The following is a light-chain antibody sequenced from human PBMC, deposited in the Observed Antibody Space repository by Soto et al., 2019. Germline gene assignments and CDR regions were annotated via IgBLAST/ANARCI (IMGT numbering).Light chain of an antibody. Sequence: EIVVTQCPVSLPVTPGEPASISCRSGQGRRNTNGYNYLDWYLQKPGQSPQLLIYLGSNRASGVPDRFSGSGSGTDFTLKISRVEAEDVGVYYCMQALQTPLTFGGRSNVDI. CDR2: LGS. CDR1: QGRRNTNGYNY. J-gene: IGKJ4*01. CDR3: MQALQTPLT. V-gene: IGKV2-28*01.